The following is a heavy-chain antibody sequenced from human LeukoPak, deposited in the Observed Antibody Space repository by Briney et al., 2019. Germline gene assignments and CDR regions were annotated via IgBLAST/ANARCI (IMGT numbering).Heavy chain of an antibody. CDR2: IHTSGST. D-gene: IGHD2-15*01. CDR1: GGSISSGSYY. J-gene: IGHJ5*02. V-gene: IGHV4-61*02. CDR3: ARAVSLLSWFDP. Sequence: PSETLSLTCTVSGGSISSGSYYWSWIRQPAGKGLEWIGRIHTSGSTNYNPSLKSRVTISVDTSKNQFSLKLSSVTAADTAVYYCARAVSLLSWFDPWGQGTLVTVSS.